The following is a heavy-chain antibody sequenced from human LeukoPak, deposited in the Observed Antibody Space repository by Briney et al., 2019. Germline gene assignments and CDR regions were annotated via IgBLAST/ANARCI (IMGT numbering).Heavy chain of an antibody. V-gene: IGHV3-33*08. D-gene: IGHD3-22*01. Sequence: SLRLSCAASGFTFSSYGMHWVRQAPGKGLEWVAVIWYDGSNKYYADSVKGRFTIPRDNSKNTLYLQMNSLRAEDTAVYYCARSMDSSGYYYVVPPDYWGQGTLVTVSS. CDR1: GFTFSSYG. J-gene: IGHJ4*02. CDR2: IWYDGSNK. CDR3: ARSMDSSGYYYVVPPDY.